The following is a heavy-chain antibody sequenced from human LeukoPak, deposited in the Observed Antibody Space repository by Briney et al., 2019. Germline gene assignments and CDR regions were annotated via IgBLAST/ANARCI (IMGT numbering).Heavy chain of an antibody. V-gene: IGHV4-4*07. D-gene: IGHD4-17*01. Sequence: SETLSLTCTVSGGSISSYYWSWIRQPAGKGLEWIGRIYTSGSTNYNPSLKSRVTMSVDTSKNQFSLKLSSVTAADTAVYYCARRTPSYGDYGDAFDIWGQGTMVTVSS. CDR1: GGSISSYY. CDR3: ARRTPSYGDYGDAFDI. J-gene: IGHJ3*02. CDR2: IYTSGST.